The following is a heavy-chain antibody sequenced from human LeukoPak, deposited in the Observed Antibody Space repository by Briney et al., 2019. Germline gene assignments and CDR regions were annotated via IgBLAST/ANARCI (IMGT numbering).Heavy chain of an antibody. CDR2: IYYSGST. D-gene: IGHD6-19*01. CDR3: ARDGIAVAGTVYYYGMDV. CDR1: GGSISSYY. J-gene: IGHJ6*02. Sequence: SETLSLTCTVSGGSISSYYWSWIRQPPGKGLEWIGYIYYSGSTNYNPSLKSRVTISVDTSKNQFSLKLSSVTAEDTAVYYCARDGIAVAGTVYYYGMDVWGQGTTVTVSS. V-gene: IGHV4-59*01.